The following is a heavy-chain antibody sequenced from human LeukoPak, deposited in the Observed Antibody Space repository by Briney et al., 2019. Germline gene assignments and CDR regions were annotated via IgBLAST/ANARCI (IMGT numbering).Heavy chain of an antibody. V-gene: IGHV3-7*01. CDR3: ARESGGSRNFDY. CDR2: IRQDGNEI. Sequence: PGGSLRLSCAASGFTFDTYWMTWVRQAPGKGLEWVANIRQDGNEIYYVDSVKGRFTISRDNAMSSLYLQMNSLRAEDTAVYYCARESGGSRNFDYWGQGTLVTVSS. J-gene: IGHJ4*02. D-gene: IGHD2-15*01. CDR1: GFTFDTYW.